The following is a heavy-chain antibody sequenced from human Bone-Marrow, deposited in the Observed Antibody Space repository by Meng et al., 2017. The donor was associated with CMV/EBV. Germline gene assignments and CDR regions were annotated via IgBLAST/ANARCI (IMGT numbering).Heavy chain of an antibody. Sequence: EVQLVESGGGLVKPGGSLGLSCAASGLTFSNARVTWVRQVPGKGLEWIGRIKSNADGGTADYAAPVKSSYTVLRDDLKTTLDLQMSRLKTDDAAVYYCTAGDFSLNWGQGTLVTVSS. CDR3: TAGDFSLN. J-gene: IGHJ4*02. CDR1: GLTFSNAR. CDR2: IKSNADGGTA. D-gene: IGHD3/OR15-3a*01. V-gene: IGHV3-15*01.